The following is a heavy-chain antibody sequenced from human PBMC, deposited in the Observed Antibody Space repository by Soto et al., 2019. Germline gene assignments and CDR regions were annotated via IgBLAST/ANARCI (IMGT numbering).Heavy chain of an antibody. D-gene: IGHD2-21*02. CDR2: IWYDGSNK. J-gene: IGHJ6*02. CDR1: GFTFSSYG. V-gene: IGHV3-33*01. Sequence: QVQLVESGGGVVQPGRSLRLSCAASGFTFSSYGMHWVRQAPGKGLEWVAVIWYDGSNKYYADSVKGRFTISRDNSKNTLYLQMNSLRAEDTAVYYCARDPSMTSPYYYYGMDVWGQGTTVTVSS. CDR3: ARDPSMTSPYYYYGMDV.